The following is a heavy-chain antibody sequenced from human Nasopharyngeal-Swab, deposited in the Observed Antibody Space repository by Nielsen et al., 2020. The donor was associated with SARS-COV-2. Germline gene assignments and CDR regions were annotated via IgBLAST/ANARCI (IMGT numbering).Heavy chain of an antibody. CDR3: AKERRATIFGAVDAFDI. D-gene: IGHD3-3*01. Sequence: GESLKISCAASGFTFSSYAMSWVRQAPGKGLEWVSGISGSAGSTYYADSVKGRFTISRDNSKNTVYLQMNSLRAEDTAVYYCAKERRATIFGAVDAFDIWGQGTMVTVSP. CDR2: ISGSAGST. V-gene: IGHV3-23*01. CDR1: GFTFSSYA. J-gene: IGHJ3*02.